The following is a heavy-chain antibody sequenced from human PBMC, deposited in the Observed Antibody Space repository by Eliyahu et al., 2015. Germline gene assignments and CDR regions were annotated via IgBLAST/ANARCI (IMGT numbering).Heavy chain of an antibody. CDR1: GFTLSRYW. V-gene: IGHV3-74*01. J-gene: IGHJ4*02. CDR3: ARVPIYTYAFDY. D-gene: IGHD5-18*01. CDR2: INSDGSST. Sequence: EVQLVESGGGLVQPGGSLRLSCAASGFTLSRYWMHWVRQAPGKGLVCVSRINSDGSSTNYADSVKGRFTISRDNAKNTLYLQMNSLRAEDTAVYYCARVPIYTYAFDYWGQGILVTVSS.